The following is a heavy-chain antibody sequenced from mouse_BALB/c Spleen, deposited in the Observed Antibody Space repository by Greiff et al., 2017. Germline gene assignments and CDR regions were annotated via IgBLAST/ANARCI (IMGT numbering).Heavy chain of an antibody. CDR3: ARYGYWYFDV. D-gene: IGHD1-1*01. Sequence: EVQLQQSGPELVKPGASVKISCKASGYSFTGYFMNWVKPSHGKSLEWIGRINPYNGDTFYNQKFKGKATLTVDKSSSTAYMQLSSLTSEDSAVYYCARYGYWYFDVWGAGTTVTVSS. J-gene: IGHJ1*01. CDR1: GYSFTGYF. CDR2: INPYNGDT. V-gene: IGHV1-20*01.